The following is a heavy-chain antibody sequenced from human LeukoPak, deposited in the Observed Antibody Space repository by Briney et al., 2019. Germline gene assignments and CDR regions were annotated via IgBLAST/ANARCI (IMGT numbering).Heavy chain of an antibody. CDR1: GGTFSSYA. CDR3: ARGGDIVATINPFDY. J-gene: IGHJ4*02. Sequence: ASVKVSCKASGGTFSSYAISWVRQAPGQGLEWLGGLIHIFGTANYEQKFQGRVTITTDESTSTAYMELSSLRSEDTAVYYCARGGDIVATINPFDYWGQGTLVTVSS. D-gene: IGHD5-12*01. CDR2: LIHIFGTA. V-gene: IGHV1-69*05.